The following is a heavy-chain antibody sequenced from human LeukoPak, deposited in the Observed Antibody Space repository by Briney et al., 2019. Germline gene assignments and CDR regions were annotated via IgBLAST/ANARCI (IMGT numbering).Heavy chain of an antibody. J-gene: IGHJ4*02. CDR2: VNSRGNTI. Sequence: PGGSLRLSCAASGFTFSDYYMTWIRQAPGKGLEWISYVNSRGNTIFYADSVKGRFTISRDNAKNSLYLQMNSLRAEDTAVYYCARCGYSYGHFDYWGQGTLVTVSS. V-gene: IGHV3-11*01. CDR3: ARCGYSYGHFDY. D-gene: IGHD5-18*01. CDR1: GFTFSDYY.